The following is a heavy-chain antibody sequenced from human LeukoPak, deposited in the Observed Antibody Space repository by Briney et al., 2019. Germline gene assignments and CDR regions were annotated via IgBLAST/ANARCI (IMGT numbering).Heavy chain of an antibody. CDR3: AGLYSSGWPGY. J-gene: IGHJ4*02. D-gene: IGHD6-19*01. V-gene: IGHV3-7*01. Sequence: PGGSLRLSCAASGFTFSDYSMTWVRQAPGKGLEWVANIKKDGSEKYYVDSVKGRFTISRDNAKNSLYLQMNSLGAEDTAVYYCAGLYSSGWPGYWGQGALVTVSS. CDR1: GFTFSDYS. CDR2: IKKDGSEK.